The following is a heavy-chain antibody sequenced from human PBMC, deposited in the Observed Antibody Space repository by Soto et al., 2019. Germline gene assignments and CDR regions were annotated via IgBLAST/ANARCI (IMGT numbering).Heavy chain of an antibody. CDR3: ARLPPELELRMKRYYYYCGMDV. V-gene: IGHV1-2*02. Sequence: GASVKVSCKASGYTFTGYYMHWVRQAPGQGLEWMGWINPNSGGTNYAQKFQGRVTMTRDTSISTAYMELSRLRSDDTAVYYCARLPPELELRMKRYYYYCGMDVWGQGTTVTVYS. CDR1: GYTFTGYY. D-gene: IGHD1-7*01. J-gene: IGHJ6*02. CDR2: INPNSGGT.